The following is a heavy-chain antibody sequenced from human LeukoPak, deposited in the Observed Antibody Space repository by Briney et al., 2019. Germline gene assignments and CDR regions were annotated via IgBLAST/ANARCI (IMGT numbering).Heavy chain of an antibody. CDR1: GFTFSTNA. Sequence: PGGSLRLSCLTSGFTFSTNAMSWVRQAPGKGLEWISGISGSGASTYYADSVKGRFTISRDNSKNTLYLQMNSLRAEDTAVYYCASDPYYYYGMDVWGQGTTVTVSS. J-gene: IGHJ6*02. CDR2: ISGSGAST. CDR3: ASDPYYYYGMDV. V-gene: IGHV3-23*01.